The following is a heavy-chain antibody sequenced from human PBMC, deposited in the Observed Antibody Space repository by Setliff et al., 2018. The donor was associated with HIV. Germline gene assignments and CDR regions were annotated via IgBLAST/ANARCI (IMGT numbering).Heavy chain of an antibody. CDR1: GYMFTDYY. CDR3: ARDLNSSPFDY. Sequence: ASVKVSCKASGYMFTDYYIHWVRQAPGQGLEWMGWINPKSGDTKYGQSFQGRVTMTRDTSISTAYMNLSGLRSDDTAVYYCARDLNSSPFDYWGQGTLVTVSS. D-gene: IGHD6-13*01. J-gene: IGHJ4*02. CDR2: INPKSGDT. V-gene: IGHV1-2*02.